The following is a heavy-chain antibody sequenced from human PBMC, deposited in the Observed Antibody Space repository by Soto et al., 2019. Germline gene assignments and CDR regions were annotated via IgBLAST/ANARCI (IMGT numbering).Heavy chain of an antibody. CDR3: AREGYCTNGVCYTPYYYYGMDV. D-gene: IGHD2-8*01. Sequence: VQLVQSGAEVKKPGSSVKVSCKASGGTFSSYAISWVRQAPGQGLEWMGGIIPIFGTANYAQKFQGRVTITADESTSTAYMELSSLRSEDTAVYYCAREGYCTNGVCYTPYYYYGMDVWGQGTTVTVSS. V-gene: IGHV1-69*01. J-gene: IGHJ6*02. CDR1: GGTFSSYA. CDR2: IIPIFGTA.